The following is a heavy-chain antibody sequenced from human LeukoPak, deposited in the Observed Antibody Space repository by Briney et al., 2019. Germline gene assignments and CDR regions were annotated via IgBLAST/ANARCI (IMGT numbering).Heavy chain of an antibody. Sequence: GGSLRPSCAASGFTFSSYAMHWVRQAPGKGLEYVSAISSDGDSTYYANSVKGRFTISRDNSKNTLYLQMGSLRAEDMAVYYCARVAARVSLDYWGQGTLVTVSS. V-gene: IGHV3-64*01. CDR2: ISSDGDST. J-gene: IGHJ4*02. CDR1: GFTFSSYA. D-gene: IGHD2-15*01. CDR3: ARVAARVSLDY.